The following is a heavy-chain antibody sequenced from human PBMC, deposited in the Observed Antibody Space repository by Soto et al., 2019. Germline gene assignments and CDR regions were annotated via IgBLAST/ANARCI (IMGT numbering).Heavy chain of an antibody. V-gene: IGHV3-23*01. D-gene: IGHD2-2*01. CDR1: GFTFSSYA. J-gene: IGHJ6*03. Sequence: GGSLRLSCAASGFTFSSYAMSWVRQAPGKGLEWVSAISGSGGSTYYADSVKGRFTISRDNSKNTLYLQMNSLRAEDTDVYYCAKIGARNIVVVPAAKRGSYYYYYMDVWGKGTTVTVSS. CDR2: ISGSGGST. CDR3: AKIGARNIVVVPAAKRGSYYYYYMDV.